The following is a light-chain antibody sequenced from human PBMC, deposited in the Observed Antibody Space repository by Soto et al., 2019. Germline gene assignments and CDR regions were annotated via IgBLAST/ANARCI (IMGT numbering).Light chain of an antibody. CDR3: SSFAGNNTLV. Sequence: QSALTQPPSASGSPGQSVTISCTGTSSDVGGYNYVSWYQQHPGKAPKLMISEARKRPSGVPDRFSGSTSGNTASLTGSGLLAEDEADYYCSSFAGNNTLVFGGGIQVTVL. V-gene: IGLV2-8*01. J-gene: IGLJ2*01. CDR2: EAR. CDR1: SSDVGGYNY.